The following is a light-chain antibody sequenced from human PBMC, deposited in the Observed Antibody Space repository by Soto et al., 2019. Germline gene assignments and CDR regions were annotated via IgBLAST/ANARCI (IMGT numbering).Light chain of an antibody. CDR1: QTISNF. CDR2: GAS. V-gene: IGKV1-39*01. Sequence: STSSMSASVVYQVTVICRASQTISNFLNWYQQTPGKAPKLLIYGASNLQSGVPSRFSGSGSGTDFTLTISRLQPEDFATYFCQQSYKQPRSFGQGTKVEI. J-gene: IGKJ2*01. CDR3: QQSYKQPRS.